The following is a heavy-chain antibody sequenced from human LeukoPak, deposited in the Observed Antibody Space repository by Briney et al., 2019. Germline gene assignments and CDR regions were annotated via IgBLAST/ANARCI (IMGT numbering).Heavy chain of an antibody. J-gene: IGHJ5*02. D-gene: IGHD6-19*01. CDR2: ISGSGGST. CDR3: ARDITSRGWFNWFDP. Sequence: GGSLRLSCAASGFTFSSYAMSWVRQAPGKGLEWVSAISGSGGSTYYADSVKGRFTISRDNSKNTLYLQMNGLRAEDTAVYYCARDITSRGWFNWFDPWGQGTLVIVSS. CDR1: GFTFSSYA. V-gene: IGHV3-23*01.